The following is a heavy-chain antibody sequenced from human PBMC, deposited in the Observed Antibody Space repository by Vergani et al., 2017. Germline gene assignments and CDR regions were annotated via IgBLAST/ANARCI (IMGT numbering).Heavy chain of an antibody. CDR1: GFTVSSNY. CDR2: IYSGGST. V-gene: IGHV3-53*01. J-gene: IGHJ6*02. CDR3: ARSFFYYETSAHYRADGVDV. Sequence: EVQLVESGGGLIQPGGSLRLSCAASGFTVSSNYMTWVRQAPGKGLEWVSVIYSGGSTYYAESVKGRFTISRDNSKNTLYLQMNSLRAKDTAVYYCARSFFYYETSAHYRADGVDVWGQGTTVTVSS. D-gene: IGHD3-22*01.